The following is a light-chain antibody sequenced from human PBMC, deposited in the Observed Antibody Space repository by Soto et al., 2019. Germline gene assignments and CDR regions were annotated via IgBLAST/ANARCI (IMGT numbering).Light chain of an antibody. V-gene: IGLV2-14*03. CDR2: DVS. Sequence: QSALTQPASVSGPPGQSITVSCTGTSSDVGAYDYVSWYQQHPGKAPKLIIYDVSHRPSGVSHRFSGSKSGNTASLTISGLQAEDEADYFCSSYASSPVVFGGGTKLTVL. J-gene: IGLJ2*01. CDR3: SSYASSPVV. CDR1: SSDVGAYDY.